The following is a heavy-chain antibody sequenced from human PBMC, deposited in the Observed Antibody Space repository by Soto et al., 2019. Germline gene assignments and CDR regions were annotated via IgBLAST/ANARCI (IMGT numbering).Heavy chain of an antibody. CDR2: ISGSGGST. CDR1: GFTFSSNA. CDR3: AKDPYYDILTGSLFDY. Sequence: PGGSLRLSCAASGFTFSSNAMSWVRQAPGKGLEWVSAISGSGGSTYYADSVKGRFTISSDNSKNTLYLQMNSLRAEDTAVYYCAKDPYYDILTGSLFDYWGQGTLVTVSS. D-gene: IGHD3-9*01. V-gene: IGHV3-23*01. J-gene: IGHJ4*02.